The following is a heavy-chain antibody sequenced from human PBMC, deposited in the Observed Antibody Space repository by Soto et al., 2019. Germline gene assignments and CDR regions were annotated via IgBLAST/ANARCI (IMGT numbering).Heavy chain of an antibody. J-gene: IGHJ6*02. CDR3: ARDSVEHFGVVITPFWYYGMDV. D-gene: IGHD3-3*01. Sequence: GGSLRLSCAASGFTFSSYGMHWVRQAPGKGLEWVAVIWYDGSNKYYADSVKGRFTISRDNSKNTLYLQMNSLRAEDTAVYYCARDSVEHFGVVITPFWYYGMDVWGQGTTVTVSS. CDR1: GFTFSSYG. CDR2: IWYDGSNK. V-gene: IGHV3-33*01.